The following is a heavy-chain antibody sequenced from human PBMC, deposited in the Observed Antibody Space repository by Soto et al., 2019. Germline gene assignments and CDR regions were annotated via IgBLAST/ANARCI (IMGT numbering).Heavy chain of an antibody. CDR2: ISYDGSNK. V-gene: IGHV3-30*03. D-gene: IGHD4-17*01. CDR1: GFTFSSYG. Sequence: QVQLVESGGGVVQPGRSLRLSCAASGFTFSSYGMHWVRQAPGKGLEWVAVISYDGSNKYYADSVKGRFTISRDNSKNTLYLQMNSLRAEDTAVCYCASSTVTTPDYYYYYYMDVWGKGTTVTVSS. J-gene: IGHJ6*03. CDR3: ASSTVTTPDYYYYYYMDV.